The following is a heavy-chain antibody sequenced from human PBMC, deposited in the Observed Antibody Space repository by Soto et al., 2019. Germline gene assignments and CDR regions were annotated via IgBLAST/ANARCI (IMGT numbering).Heavy chain of an antibody. D-gene: IGHD1-1*01. CDR2: IYYSGTT. Sequence: SETLSLTCSDSGYSISATGYYWCWVRRAPGQGLEWIASIYYSGTTYYNPSLKSRVTISVDTSKSQFSLKVASVTAADTAVYFCARGRYCRTGRCLPNWSDSWGQGALVTVS. CDR3: ARGRYCRTGRCLPNWSDS. CDR1: GYSISATGYY. V-gene: IGHV4-39*01. J-gene: IGHJ5*01.